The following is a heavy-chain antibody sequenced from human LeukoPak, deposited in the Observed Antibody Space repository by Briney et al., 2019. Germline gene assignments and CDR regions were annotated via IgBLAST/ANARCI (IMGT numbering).Heavy chain of an antibody. CDR1: GFTFSSYW. V-gene: IGHV3-74*01. CDR3: ARRNQADEN. Sequence: GGSLRLSCAASGFTFSSYWMHWVRQVPGKGLVWVSRINPGGSSITYDDSVKGRFTISRDNAKNTLYLQMDSLRAEDTAVYYFARRNQADENWGQGTLVTVSS. CDR2: INPGGSSI. J-gene: IGHJ3*01.